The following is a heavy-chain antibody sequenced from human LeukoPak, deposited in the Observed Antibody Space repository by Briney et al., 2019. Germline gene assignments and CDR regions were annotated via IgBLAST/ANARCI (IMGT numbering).Heavy chain of an antibody. Sequence: GRSLRLSCAASGFTFSSYGMHWVRQAPGKGLEWVAVISYDGSNKYYADSVKGRFTISRDNSKNTLYLQMNSLRADDTAVYYCAKSGGSSPYGMDVWGQGTTVTVSS. CDR1: GFTFSSYG. D-gene: IGHD1-26*01. CDR2: ISYDGSNK. CDR3: AKSGGSSPYGMDV. J-gene: IGHJ6*02. V-gene: IGHV3-30*18.